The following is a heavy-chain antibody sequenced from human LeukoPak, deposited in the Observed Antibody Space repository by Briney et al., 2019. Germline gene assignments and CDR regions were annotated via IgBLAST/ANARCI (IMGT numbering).Heavy chain of an antibody. Sequence: PSETLSLTCTVSGDTISTSFYYWDWIRQPPGKGLEWIGGIFYSGTTCYNPSLKSRVTVSVDTSKNQFSLKLSSVTAADTAVYYCARAAPRFTFLVPIEYFDYWGQGTLVTVSS. CDR2: IFYSGTT. J-gene: IGHJ4*02. V-gene: IGHV4-39*07. D-gene: IGHD6-13*01. CDR3: ARAAPRFTFLVPIEYFDY. CDR1: GDTISTSFYY.